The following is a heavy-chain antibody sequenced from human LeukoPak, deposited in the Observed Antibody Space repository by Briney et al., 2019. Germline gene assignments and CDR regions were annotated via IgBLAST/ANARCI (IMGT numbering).Heavy chain of an antibody. CDR1: GGSISSSNW. CDR2: IYHSGST. V-gene: IGHV4-4*02. Sequence: SETLSLTCAVSGGSISSSNWRGWVRQPPGKGLEWIGEIYHSGSTNYNPSLKSRVTISVDKSKNQFSLKLTSVTAADTAVYYCARDLGRNGDPRDYWGQGTLVTVSS. D-gene: IGHD4-17*01. J-gene: IGHJ4*02. CDR3: ARDLGRNGDPRDY.